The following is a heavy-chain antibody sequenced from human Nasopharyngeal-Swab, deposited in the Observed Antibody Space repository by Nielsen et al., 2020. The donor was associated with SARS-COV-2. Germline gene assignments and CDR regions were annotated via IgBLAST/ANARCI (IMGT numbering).Heavy chain of an antibody. Sequence: GGSLRLCCAVSGFPLKNYNMIWVRQAPGKGLEWLSYISVSSLTTYYADSVKGRFTISRDNAKNTLYLQFNSLRVEDTAVYYCARWRGSTTWYFDYWGQGTLVTVSS. D-gene: IGHD2-2*01. CDR1: GFPLKNYN. CDR3: ARWRGSTTWYFDY. V-gene: IGHV3-48*04. J-gene: IGHJ4*02. CDR2: ISVSSLTT.